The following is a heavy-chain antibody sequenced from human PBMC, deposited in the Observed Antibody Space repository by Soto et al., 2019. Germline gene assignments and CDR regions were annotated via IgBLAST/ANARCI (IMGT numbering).Heavy chain of an antibody. Sequence: LRLSCAASGFTFDEYAMHWVRQVPGKGLEWVSGINWNGGAIGYADSVKGRFTISRDNAKNSLYLQMNSLRPEDTALYYCAKDIASRSWEFHFDYWGQGTLVTVSS. D-gene: IGHD3-10*01. CDR3: AKDIASRSWEFHFDY. CDR2: INWNGGAI. V-gene: IGHV3-9*01. J-gene: IGHJ4*02. CDR1: GFTFDEYA.